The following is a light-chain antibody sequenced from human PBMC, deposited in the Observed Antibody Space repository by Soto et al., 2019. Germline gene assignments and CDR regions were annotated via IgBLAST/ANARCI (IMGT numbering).Light chain of an antibody. Sequence: SYELTQPPSVSVSPGQTASISCSGDELGDKYVCWYQQKPGQSPVLVIYQDTKRPSGIPGRFSGSNSGNTATLIISGTQAMDEADYYCQAWDFSTANYVFGTGTKLTVL. V-gene: IGLV3-1*01. CDR2: QDT. J-gene: IGLJ1*01. CDR1: ELGDKY. CDR3: QAWDFSTANYV.